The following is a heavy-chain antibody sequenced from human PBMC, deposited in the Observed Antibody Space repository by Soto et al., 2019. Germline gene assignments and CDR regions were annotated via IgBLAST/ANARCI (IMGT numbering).Heavy chain of an antibody. D-gene: IGHD1-26*01. CDR3: ATVWELWPPYFDY. J-gene: IGHJ4*02. V-gene: IGHV4-39*01. Sequence: QLQLQESGPGLVKPSETLSLTCTVSGGSISSSSYYWGWXXXXPGKGLEWIGSIYYSGSTYYNPSLKSRVTISVDTSKNQFSLKLSSVTAADTAVYYCATVWELWPPYFDYWGQGTLVTVSS. CDR1: GGSISSSSYY. CDR2: IYYSGST.